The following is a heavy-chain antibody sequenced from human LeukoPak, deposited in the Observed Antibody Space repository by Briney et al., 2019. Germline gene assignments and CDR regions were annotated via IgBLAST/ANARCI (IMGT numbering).Heavy chain of an antibody. V-gene: IGHV4-59*01. CDR1: GGSISSYY. Sequence: PSETLSLTCTVSGGSISSYYWSWIRQPPGKGLEWIGYIYYSGSTNYNPSLKGRVTISVDTSKNQFSLKLSSVTAADTAVYYCARARGSSWYNWFDPWGQGTLVTVSS. J-gene: IGHJ5*02. CDR3: ARARGSSWYNWFDP. CDR2: IYYSGST. D-gene: IGHD6-13*01.